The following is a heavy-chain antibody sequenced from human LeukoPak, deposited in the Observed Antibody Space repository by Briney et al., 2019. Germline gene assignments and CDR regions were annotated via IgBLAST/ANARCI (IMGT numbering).Heavy chain of an antibody. CDR1: GYTFTGYY. CDR2: INPNSGGT. J-gene: IGHJ4*02. V-gene: IGHV1-2*02. Sequence: ASVTVSCKASGYTFTGYYMHWVRQAPGQGLEWMGWINPNSGGTNYAQKFRGRVTMTRDTSNSTAYMELSRLSSDDTAVYYCARGTEAGVSSPNYWGQGTLVTVSS. D-gene: IGHD6-13*01. CDR3: ARGTEAGVSSPNY.